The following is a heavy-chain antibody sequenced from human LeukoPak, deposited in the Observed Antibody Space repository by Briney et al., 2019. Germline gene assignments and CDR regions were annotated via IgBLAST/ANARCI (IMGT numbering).Heavy chain of an antibody. CDR3: ASVLIPPYCSSTSCYARYYYYGMDV. J-gene: IGHJ6*02. CDR2: INHSGST. Sequence: PSETPSLTCAVYGGSFSGYYWSWIRQPPGKGLEWIGEINHSGSTNYNPSLKSRVTISVDTSKNQFSLKLSSVTAADTAVYYCASVLIPPYCSSTSCYARYYYYGMDVWGQGTTVTVSS. D-gene: IGHD2-2*01. CDR1: GGSFSGYY. V-gene: IGHV4-34*01.